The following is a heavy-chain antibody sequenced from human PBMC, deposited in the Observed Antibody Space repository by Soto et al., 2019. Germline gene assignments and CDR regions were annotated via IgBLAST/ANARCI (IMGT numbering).Heavy chain of an antibody. V-gene: IGHV3-30*18. J-gene: IGHJ6*01. Sequence: QVQLVESGGGVVQPGRSLRLSCAASGFTFSSYGMHWVRQAPGKGLEWVAVISYDGSNKYYADSVKGRFTISRDNSKNTLYLQMNSLRAEDTAVYYCAKDVTIFGAARYYYCMDVW. CDR1: GFTFSSYG. CDR2: ISYDGSNK. D-gene: IGHD3-3*01. CDR3: AKDVTIFGAARYYYCMDV.